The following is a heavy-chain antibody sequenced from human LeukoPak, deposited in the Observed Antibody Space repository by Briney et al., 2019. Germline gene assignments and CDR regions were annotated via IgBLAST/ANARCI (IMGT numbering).Heavy chain of an antibody. CDR2: ISSNSRFI. CDR3: ARDVRTDY. Sequence: PGGSLRLSCAASGFSVSTHTMSWVRQAPGKGLEWVSSISSNSRFIYDADSVKGRFTISRDNAKNLLYLQMNSLRAEDTAVYYSARDVRTDYWGRGTLVTVSS. J-gene: IGHJ4*02. CDR1: GFSVSTHT. V-gene: IGHV3-21*06.